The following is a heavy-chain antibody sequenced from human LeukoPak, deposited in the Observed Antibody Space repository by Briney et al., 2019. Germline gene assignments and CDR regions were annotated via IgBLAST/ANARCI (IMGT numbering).Heavy chain of an antibody. CDR3: AKKFPGTVAAGPDH. V-gene: IGHV3-30*18. J-gene: IGHJ4*02. CDR1: GFTFSTFG. D-gene: IGHD6-13*01. CDR2: ISYDGSNK. Sequence: GGSLRLSCAASGFTFSTFGMHWVRQAPGKGLEWVAVISYDGSNKYYGDSVKGRFTISRDNSKNTLYLQMHSLRAEDTAVYYCAKKFPGTVAAGPDHWGQGTLVTVSS.